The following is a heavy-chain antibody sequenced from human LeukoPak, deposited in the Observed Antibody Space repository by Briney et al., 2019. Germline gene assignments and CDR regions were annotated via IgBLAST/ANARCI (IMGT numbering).Heavy chain of an antibody. D-gene: IGHD5-18*01. J-gene: IGHJ5*02. CDR3: ARITAMVTA. V-gene: IGHV4-39*01. CDR1: GGSMTSDSYN. CDR2: ISYNGNT. Sequence: SETLSLTCTVSGGSMTSDSYNWGWIRQPPGKGLEWIGTISYNGNTFYNLSLLRSRVTMSVDTSKNQFSLMLTSVTAADTAVYYCARITAMVTAWGQGTLVTVSS.